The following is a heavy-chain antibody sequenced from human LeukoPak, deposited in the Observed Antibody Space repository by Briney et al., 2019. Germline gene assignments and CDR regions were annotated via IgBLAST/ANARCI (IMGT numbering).Heavy chain of an antibody. V-gene: IGHV4-61*02. J-gene: IGHJ4*02. D-gene: IGHD4-23*01. Sequence: SETLSLTCTVSGGSISSGSYYWSWIRQPAGKGLEWIGRIYTSGSTNYNPSLKSRVTMSVDTSKNQFSLNLNSVTAADTAVYYCARGDNSIASFDYWGQGTLVTVSS. CDR2: IYTSGST. CDR1: GGSISSGSYY. CDR3: ARGDNSIASFDY.